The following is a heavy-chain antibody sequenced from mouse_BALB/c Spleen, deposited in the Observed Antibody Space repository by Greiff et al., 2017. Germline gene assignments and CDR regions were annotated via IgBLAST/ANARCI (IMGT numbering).Heavy chain of an antibody. V-gene: IGHV1-7*01. CDR2: INPSTGYT. CDR1: GYTFTSYW. J-gene: IGHJ4*01. Sequence: VQLQQSGAELAKPGASVKMSCKASGYTFTSYWMHWVKQRPGQGLEWIGYINPSTGYTEYNQKFKDKATLTADKSSSTAYMQLSSLTSEDSAVYYCARAIYYDYGVYAMDYWGQGTSVTVSS. D-gene: IGHD2-4*01. CDR3: ARAIYYDYGVYAMDY.